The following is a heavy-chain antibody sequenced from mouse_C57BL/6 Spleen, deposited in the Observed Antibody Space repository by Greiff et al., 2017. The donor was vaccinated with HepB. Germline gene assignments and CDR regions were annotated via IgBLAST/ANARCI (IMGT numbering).Heavy chain of an antibody. Sequence: EVQLQQSGTVLARPGASVKMSCKTSGYTFTSYWMHWVKQRPGQGLEWIGAIYPGNSDTSYNQKFKGKAKLTAVTSASTAYMGLSSLTNEDSAVYYCTRGRWSRGYAMDYWGQGTSVTVSS. CDR2: IYPGNSDT. D-gene: IGHD2-3*01. CDR3: TRGRWSRGYAMDY. CDR1: GYTFTSYW. V-gene: IGHV1-5*01. J-gene: IGHJ4*01.